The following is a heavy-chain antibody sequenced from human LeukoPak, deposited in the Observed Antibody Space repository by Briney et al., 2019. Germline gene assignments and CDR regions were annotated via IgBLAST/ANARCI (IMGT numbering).Heavy chain of an antibody. CDR3: AKDGNYYDSSGDFDY. J-gene: IGHJ4*02. CDR1: GFTFSSYG. CDR2: IRYDGSNK. V-gene: IGHV3-30*02. Sequence: PGGSLRLSCAASGFTFSSYGMHWVRQAPGKGLEWVAFIRYDGSNKYYADSVKGRFTISRDNSKNTLYLQTNSLRAEDTAVYYCAKDGNYYDSSGDFDYWGQGTLVTVSS. D-gene: IGHD3-22*01.